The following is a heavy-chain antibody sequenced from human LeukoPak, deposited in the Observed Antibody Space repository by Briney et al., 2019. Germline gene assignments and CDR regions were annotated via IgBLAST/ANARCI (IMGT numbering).Heavy chain of an antibody. Sequence: SETLSLTCAVSGDSISSGYYWGWIRQPPGKGLEWIGSIYHSGSTYYNLSLKSRVTISVDTSKNQFSLKLSSVTAADTAVYYCARHSGGYSYGYGYYFDYWGQGTLVTVSS. J-gene: IGHJ4*02. D-gene: IGHD5-18*01. CDR3: ARHSGGYSYGYGYYFDY. V-gene: IGHV4-38-2*01. CDR1: GDSISSGYY. CDR2: IYHSGST.